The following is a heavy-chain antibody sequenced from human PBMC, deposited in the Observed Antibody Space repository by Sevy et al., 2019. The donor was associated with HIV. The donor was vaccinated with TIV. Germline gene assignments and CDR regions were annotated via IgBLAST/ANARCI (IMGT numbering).Heavy chain of an antibody. Sequence: GGSLRLSCAASGFTFSSYGMHWVRQAPGKGLEWVAVIWYDGSNKYYADSVKGRFTISRDNSKNTLYLQMNSLRAEDTAVYYCAREADHGDYGGAFDIWGQGTMVTVSS. J-gene: IGHJ3*02. D-gene: IGHD4-17*01. CDR2: IWYDGSNK. V-gene: IGHV3-33*01. CDR1: GFTFSSYG. CDR3: AREADHGDYGGAFDI.